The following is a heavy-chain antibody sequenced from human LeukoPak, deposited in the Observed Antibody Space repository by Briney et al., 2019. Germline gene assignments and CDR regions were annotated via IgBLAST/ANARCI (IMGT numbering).Heavy chain of an antibody. CDR3: ARHRTGGGSYHKGDWFDP. Sequence: SETLSLTCTVYGGSISSSSYYWGWIRQPPGKGLEWNGSNYYSGSTYYNPSVKSRVTISVDTAKNQFSLKLSSVTAADTAVYYCARHRTGGGSYHKGDWFDPWGQGTLVTVSS. J-gene: IGHJ5*02. CDR2: NYYSGST. D-gene: IGHD1-26*01. V-gene: IGHV4-39*01. CDR1: GGSISSSSYY.